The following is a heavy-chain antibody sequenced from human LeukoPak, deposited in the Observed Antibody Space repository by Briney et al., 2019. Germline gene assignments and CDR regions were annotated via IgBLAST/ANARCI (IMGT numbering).Heavy chain of an antibody. J-gene: IGHJ4*02. CDR3: AKDMGHDYGDYFDY. CDR1: GFTVSSSY. V-gene: IGHV3-53*01. CDR2: IYSGGSGST. D-gene: IGHD4-17*01. Sequence: GGSLRLSCAASGFTVSSSYMSWVRQAPGKGLEWVSVIYSGGSGSTYYADSVKGRFTISRDNSKNTLNLQMNSLRAEDTAVYYCAKDMGHDYGDYFDYWGQGTLVTVSS.